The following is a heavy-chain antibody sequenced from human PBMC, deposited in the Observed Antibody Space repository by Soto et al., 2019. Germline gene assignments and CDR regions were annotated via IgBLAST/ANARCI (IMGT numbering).Heavy chain of an antibody. CDR1: GFTFSSYA. CDR3: ARSYDFLSGYFDY. J-gene: IGHJ4*02. D-gene: IGHD3-3*01. Sequence: QVQLVESGGGVVQPGRSLRLSCAASGFTFSSYAMHWVRQAPGKGLEWVAVISYDGSNKYYADSVKGRFTISRDNSKNTLYLQMNSLRAEDTAVYYCARSYDFLSGYFDYWGQGTLVTVSS. V-gene: IGHV3-30-3*01. CDR2: ISYDGSNK.